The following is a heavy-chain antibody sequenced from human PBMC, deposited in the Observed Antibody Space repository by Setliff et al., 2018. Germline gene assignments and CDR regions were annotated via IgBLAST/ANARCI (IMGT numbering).Heavy chain of an antibody. D-gene: IGHD3-22*01. J-gene: IGHJ4*02. Sequence: LRLSCEASGFIFSMYKMSWVCQAPGKGLEWVANIKQDGSEKSYVDSVKGRFTISRDNAKKSLYLQMNSLRVEETAVYYCASGVPREYYDSSGSSMLDYWGQGTLVTVSS. V-gene: IGHV3-7*03. CDR2: IKQDGSEK. CDR1: GFIFSMYK. CDR3: ASGVPREYYDSSGSSMLDY.